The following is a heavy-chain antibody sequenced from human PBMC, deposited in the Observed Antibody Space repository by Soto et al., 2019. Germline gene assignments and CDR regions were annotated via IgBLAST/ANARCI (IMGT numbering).Heavy chain of an antibody. Sequence: GGSLRLSCAASGFTFRNYPMTWVRQAPGKGLDWVSTISGSGVDTYYPDSVKGRVAISRDNSKNTLYLQINSLRAEDTAVYYCAKGGLLPRANRWFWGQGTLVTVSS. CDR3: AKGGLLPRANRWF. J-gene: IGHJ4*02. V-gene: IGHV3-23*01. D-gene: IGHD2-2*01. CDR2: ISGSGVDT. CDR1: GFTFRNYP.